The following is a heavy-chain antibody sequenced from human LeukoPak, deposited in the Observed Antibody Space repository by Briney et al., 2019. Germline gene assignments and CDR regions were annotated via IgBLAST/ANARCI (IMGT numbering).Heavy chain of an antibody. CDR3: ARHAYDYVWGSYRPSDY. D-gene: IGHD3-16*02. CDR2: IYPGDSDT. Sequence: GESLKISFKGSGYSFTSYWIGWVRQMPGKGLEWMGIIYPGDSDTRYSPSFQGQVTISADKSISTAYLQWSSLKASDTAMYYCARHAYDYVWGSYRPSDYWGQRTLVTVSS. V-gene: IGHV5-51*01. J-gene: IGHJ4*02. CDR1: GYSFTSYW.